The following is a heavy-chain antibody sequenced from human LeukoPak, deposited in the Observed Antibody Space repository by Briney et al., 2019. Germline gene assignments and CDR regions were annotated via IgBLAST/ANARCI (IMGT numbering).Heavy chain of an antibody. CDR1: GGSISSSSYY. Sequence: SETLSLTCTVSGGSISSSSYYWGWIRQPPGKGLEWIGSIYYSGSTYYNPSLKSRVTISVDTSKNQFSLKLSFVTAADTAVYYCARPYYYGSGSYYPWFDPWGQGTLVTVSS. D-gene: IGHD3-10*01. V-gene: IGHV4-39*01. CDR3: ARPYYYGSGSYYPWFDP. J-gene: IGHJ5*02. CDR2: IYYSGST.